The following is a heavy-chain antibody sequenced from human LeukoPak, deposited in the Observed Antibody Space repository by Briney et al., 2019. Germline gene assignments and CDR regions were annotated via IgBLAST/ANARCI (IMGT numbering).Heavy chain of an antibody. CDR2: INHSGST. D-gene: IGHD5-18*01. Sequence: PSGTLSLTCAVSGGSVSSSNWWSWIRPPPGKGLEWIGEINHSGSTNYNPSLKSRVTISVDTSKNQFSLKLSSVTAADTAVYYCARVPPTAMDHPYYFDYWGQGTLVTVSS. V-gene: IGHV4-4*02. CDR3: ARVPPTAMDHPYYFDY. J-gene: IGHJ4*02. CDR1: GGSVSSSNW.